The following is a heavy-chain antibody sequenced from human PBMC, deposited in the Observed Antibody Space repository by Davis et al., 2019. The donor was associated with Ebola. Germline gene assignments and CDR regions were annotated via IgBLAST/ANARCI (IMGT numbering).Heavy chain of an antibody. CDR2: IKQDGSEE. D-gene: IGHD6-19*01. J-gene: IGHJ4*02. V-gene: IGHV3-7*01. CDR1: GLTFSNYW. Sequence: GESLKISCAASGLTFSNYWMNWIRQAPGKGLEWVAIIKQDGSEELYVDSVKGRFTISRDNAKNSVYLQMNSLRADDTGVYFCARGSGWLSDYWGQGTLVTVSS. CDR3: ARGSGWLSDY.